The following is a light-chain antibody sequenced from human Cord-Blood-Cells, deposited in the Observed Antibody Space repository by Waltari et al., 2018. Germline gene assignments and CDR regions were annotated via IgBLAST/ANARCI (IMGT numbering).Light chain of an antibody. CDR1: SSDVGSYNL. V-gene: IGLV2-23*01. Sequence: QSALTQPASVSGSPGQSITISCTGTSSDVGSYNLVSWYQQHPGKAPKLMIYEGSKRPSGVSNRFSGSKSGTTASLTFSGLQAEDEADYYCCSYAGSSTWVFGGGTKLTVL. CDR3: CSYAGSSTWV. CDR2: EGS. J-gene: IGLJ3*02.